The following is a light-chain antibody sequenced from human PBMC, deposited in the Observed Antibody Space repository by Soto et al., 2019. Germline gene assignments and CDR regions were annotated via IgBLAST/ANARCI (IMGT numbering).Light chain of an antibody. CDR3: QFYGEPPKT. Sequence: IVMTQSPATLSVSPGERATLSCMAIQSVSSNLAWYQQQPGQAPRLXILDASTRETGIPDRGTGRGAWTECTRTISRLEPEDVEVDDCQFYGEPPKTFGQGTKVDIK. CDR2: DAS. CDR1: QSVSSN. J-gene: IGKJ1*01. V-gene: IGKV3D-15*01.